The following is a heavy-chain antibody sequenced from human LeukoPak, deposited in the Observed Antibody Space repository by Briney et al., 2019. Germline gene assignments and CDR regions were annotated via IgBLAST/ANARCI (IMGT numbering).Heavy chain of an antibody. V-gene: IGHV3-15*01. J-gene: IGHJ4*02. CDR3: ARLDTAMVFDY. D-gene: IGHD5-18*01. CDR1: GFTFTNAW. CDR2: IKSKTDGGTT. Sequence: GGSLRLSCAASGFTFTNAWMSWVRQAPGKGLEWVGRIKSKTDGGTTDYAAPVKGRFTISRDDSKNTLYLQMNSLRAEDTAVYYCARLDTAMVFDYWGQGTLVTVSS.